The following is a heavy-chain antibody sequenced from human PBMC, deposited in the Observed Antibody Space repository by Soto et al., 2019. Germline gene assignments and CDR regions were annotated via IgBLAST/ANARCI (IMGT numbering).Heavy chain of an antibody. J-gene: IGHJ6*02. V-gene: IGHV4-4*07. Sequence: KTSETLSLTCTVSGGSISSYYWSWIRQPAGKGLEWIGRIYPSGGTNYNPSLKSRVTMSVDTSKKRFSLRLSSVTAADTAVYYCARGSAAGVDYGMDVWGQGTSVTVSS. CDR1: GGSISSYY. CDR3: ARGSAAGVDYGMDV. CDR2: IYPSGGT. D-gene: IGHD6-13*01.